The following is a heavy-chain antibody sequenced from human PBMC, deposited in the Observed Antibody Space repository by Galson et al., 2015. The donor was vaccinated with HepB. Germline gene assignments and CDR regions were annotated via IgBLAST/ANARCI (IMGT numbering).Heavy chain of an antibody. CDR1: GYTFTSYG. CDR2: ISAYNGNT. Sequence: SVKVSCKASGYTFTSYGISWVRQAPGQGLEWMGWISAYNGNTNYAQKLQGRVTMTTDTSTSTAYMELRSLRSDDTAVYYCARFLEWLYPSRDHYGMDVWGQGTTVTVSS. D-gene: IGHD3-3*01. J-gene: IGHJ6*02. CDR3: ARFLEWLYPSRDHYGMDV. V-gene: IGHV1-18*01.